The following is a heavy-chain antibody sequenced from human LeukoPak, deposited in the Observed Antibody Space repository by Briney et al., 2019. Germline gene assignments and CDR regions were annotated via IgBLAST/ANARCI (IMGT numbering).Heavy chain of an antibody. CDR2: IYYSRST. CDR3: ARRFMVRGAMGFDP. V-gene: IGHV4-39*01. J-gene: IGHJ5*02. CDR1: GGSISSNSYY. Sequence: SETLSLTCTVSGGSISSNSYYWGGIRQPPGKGLEWSGSIYYSRSTYYNPSLKSRVTISVDTSNNQFPLELSSVTAADTAVYYCARRFMVRGAMGFDPWGQGTLVTVSS. D-gene: IGHD3-10*01.